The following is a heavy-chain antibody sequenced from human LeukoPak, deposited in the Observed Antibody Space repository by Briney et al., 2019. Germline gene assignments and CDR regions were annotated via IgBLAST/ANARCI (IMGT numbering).Heavy chain of an antibody. CDR3: ARDRDYGDYNTQDLFDY. D-gene: IGHD4-17*01. V-gene: IGHV1-18*01. Sequence: GASVTVSCKASGYTFTTYGISWVRQAPGQGLEWMGWISAHNGNTNYAQKLQGRVTMTTDTSTTTAYMELRSLRSDDTAVYYCARDRDYGDYNTQDLFDYWGQGTLVTVSS. CDR2: ISAHNGNT. CDR1: GYTFTTYG. J-gene: IGHJ4*02.